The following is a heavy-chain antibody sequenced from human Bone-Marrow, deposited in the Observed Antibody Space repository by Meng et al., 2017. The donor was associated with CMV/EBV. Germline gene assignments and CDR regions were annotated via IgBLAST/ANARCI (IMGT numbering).Heavy chain of an antibody. D-gene: IGHD3-9*01. CDR3: ARSQYFDWLLPPPYYYYGMDV. V-gene: IGHV4-59*01. CDR1: GGSISSYY. Sequence: GSLRLSCTVSGGSISSYYWSWIRQPPGKGLEWIGYIYYSGSTNYNPSLKSRVTISVDTSKNQFSLKLSSVTAADTAVYYCARSQYFDWLLPPPYYYYGMDVWGQGTTVTGYS. CDR2: IYYSGST. J-gene: IGHJ6*01.